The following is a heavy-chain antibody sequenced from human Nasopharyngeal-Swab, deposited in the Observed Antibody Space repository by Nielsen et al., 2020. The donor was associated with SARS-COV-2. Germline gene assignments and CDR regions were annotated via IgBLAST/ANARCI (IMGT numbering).Heavy chain of an antibody. CDR2: IDWDDDK. CDR3: ARSPSAMPVAVNFDY. Sequence: SGVTLVIPTQTLTLTCPLSGFSLSTSGLCMSWIRQPTRKALEWLALIDWDDDKYYSTSLKTRLTISKDTSQNQVVYTMTNMDPVDTATYYCARSPSAMPVAVNFDYWGQGTLVTVSS. V-gene: IGHV2-70*01. J-gene: IGHJ4*02. D-gene: IGHD6-19*01. CDR1: GFSLSTSGLC.